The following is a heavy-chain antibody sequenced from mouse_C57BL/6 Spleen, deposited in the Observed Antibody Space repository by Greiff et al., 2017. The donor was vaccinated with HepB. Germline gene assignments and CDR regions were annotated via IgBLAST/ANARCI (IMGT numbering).Heavy chain of an antibody. D-gene: IGHD2-3*01. CDR1: GYTFTSYW. CDR3: ARWCYDGYCSFAY. V-gene: IGHV1-55*01. Sequence: QVQLQQPGAELVKPGASVKMSCKASGYTFTSYWITWVKQRPGQGLEWIGDIYPGSGSTNYNEKFKSKATLTVDTASSTAYMQLSSLTSEDSAVYYCARWCYDGYCSFAYWGQGTLVTVSA. CDR2: IYPGSGST. J-gene: IGHJ3*01.